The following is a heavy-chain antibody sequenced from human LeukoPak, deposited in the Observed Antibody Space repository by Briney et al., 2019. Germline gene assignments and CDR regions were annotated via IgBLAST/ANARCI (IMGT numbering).Heavy chain of an antibody. D-gene: IGHD1-7*01. CDR1: GGTFSSYA. V-gene: IGHV1-69*13. Sequence: ASVKVSCKASGGTFSSYAISWVRQAPGQGLEWMGGIIPIFGTANYAQKFQGRVTITADESTSTAYMELRRLRSDDTAVYYCARGGNYDSPYWGQGTLVTVSS. J-gene: IGHJ4*02. CDR2: IIPIFGTA. CDR3: ARGGNYDSPY.